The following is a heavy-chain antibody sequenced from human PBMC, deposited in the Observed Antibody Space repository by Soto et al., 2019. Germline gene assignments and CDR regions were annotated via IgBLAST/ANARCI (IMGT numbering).Heavy chain of an antibody. J-gene: IGHJ4*02. CDR1: GFIVSNAW. CDR2: IKKNADGGTT. Sequence: VQLVESGGGLVEPGGSLRLSCAASGFIVSNAWMSWVRQAPGKGLELVGRIKKNADGGTTDYAAPVEGRFTISRDDSNNTLFLQLNRLRPEDIAVYYCTTNPVGYRYFDFWGQGTLVTVSS. V-gene: IGHV3-15*01. CDR3: TTNPVGYRYFDF. D-gene: IGHD5-18*01.